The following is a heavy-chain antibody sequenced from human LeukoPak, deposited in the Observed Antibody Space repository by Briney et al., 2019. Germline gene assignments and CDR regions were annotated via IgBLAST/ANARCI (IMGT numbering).Heavy chain of an antibody. Sequence: GGSLRLSCAASGFTFSTYWMSWVRQALGKGLEWVANIKQDGSEKYYVDSVKGRFTISRDNAKNSPYLQMNSLRAEDTAMYYCARDSAGNDYWGQGTLVTVSS. CDR3: ARDSAGNDY. D-gene: IGHD6-13*01. CDR2: IKQDGSEK. J-gene: IGHJ4*02. V-gene: IGHV3-7*01. CDR1: GFTFSTYW.